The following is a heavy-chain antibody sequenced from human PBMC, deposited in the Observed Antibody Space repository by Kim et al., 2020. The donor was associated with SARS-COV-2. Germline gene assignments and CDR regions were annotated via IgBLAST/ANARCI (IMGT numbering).Heavy chain of an antibody. Sequence: SVKVSCKASGGTFSSYAISWVRQAPGQGLEWMGRIIPILGIANYAQKFQGRVTITADKSTSTAYMELSSLRSEDTAVYYCASRIAVADLPDYYYYYGMDVWGQGITVTVSS. CDR2: IIPILGIA. J-gene: IGHJ6*02. CDR3: ASRIAVADLPDYYYYYGMDV. D-gene: IGHD6-19*01. CDR1: GGTFSSYA. V-gene: IGHV1-69*04.